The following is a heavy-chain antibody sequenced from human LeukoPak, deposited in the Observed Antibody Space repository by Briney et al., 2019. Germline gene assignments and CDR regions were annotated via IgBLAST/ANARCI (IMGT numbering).Heavy chain of an antibody. CDR3: ARARITMVRGVTNRGWFDP. Sequence: ASVKVSCKASGYTFTSYDINWVRQATGQGLEWMGGMNPNSGNTGYAQKCQVRVTMTRNTSISTAYMELSSLRSEDTAVYYCARARITMVRGVTNRGWFDPWGQGTLVTVSS. CDR2: MNPNSGNT. CDR1: GYTFTSYD. D-gene: IGHD3-10*01. V-gene: IGHV1-8*01. J-gene: IGHJ5*02.